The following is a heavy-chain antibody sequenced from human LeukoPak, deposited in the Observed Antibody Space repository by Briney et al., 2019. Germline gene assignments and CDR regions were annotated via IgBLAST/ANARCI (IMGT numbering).Heavy chain of an antibody. J-gene: IGHJ4*02. V-gene: IGHV4-38-2*01. D-gene: IGHD5-24*01. CDR2: VCHGVT. CDR3: ARGGARSREGYNSELDN. CDR1: GVFISRGYH. Sequence: SETLSLTCAVEGVFISRGYHWGWIRQPPGKGLEWIGTVCHGVTYYDPSLKSRVSISADTSKNLFSLNLSSVTAADTAVYYCARGGARSREGYNSELDNWGQGTLVTVSS.